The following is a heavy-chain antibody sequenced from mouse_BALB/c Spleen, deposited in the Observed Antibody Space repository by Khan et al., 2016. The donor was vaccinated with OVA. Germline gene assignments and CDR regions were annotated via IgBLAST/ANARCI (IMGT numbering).Heavy chain of an antibody. Sequence: QVQLQQSGAELARPGASVKMSCKASGYTFTSYTIHWVKQRPGQGLEWIGYINPSNIYTNYNQKFRDKATLTADKSSRTAYIQLSSLTSEDSAVYYCSSVGPYHGNDGAWVADWGQGTLVTVSA. V-gene: IGHV1-4*01. CDR2: INPSNIYT. CDR3: SSVGPYHGNDGAWVAD. J-gene: IGHJ3*01. D-gene: IGHD2-9*01. CDR1: GYTFTSYT.